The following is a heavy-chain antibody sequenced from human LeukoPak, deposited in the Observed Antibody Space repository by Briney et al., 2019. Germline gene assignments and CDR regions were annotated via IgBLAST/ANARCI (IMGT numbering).Heavy chain of an antibody. J-gene: IGHJ4*02. CDR2: LSGGST. V-gene: IGHV3-23*01. Sequence: GGSLRLSCAASGFTFSSYAMSWVRQAPGKGLEWVSALSGGSTFYADSVKGRFTISRDNAKSTLYLQMNSLRAEDTAVYYCARDRYCSGGSCYGDYWGQGTLVTVSS. D-gene: IGHD2-15*01. CDR3: ARDRYCSGGSCYGDY. CDR1: GFTFSSYA.